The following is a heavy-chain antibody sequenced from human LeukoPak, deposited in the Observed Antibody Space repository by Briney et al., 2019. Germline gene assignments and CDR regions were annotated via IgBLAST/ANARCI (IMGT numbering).Heavy chain of an antibody. V-gene: IGHV4-59*01. CDR2: IYYSGST. CDR1: GGSISSYY. J-gene: IGHJ6*03. CDR3: ARGPPAYYYYMDV. Sequence: SETLSLTCTASGGSISSYYWSWIRQPPGKGLEWIGYIYYSGSTNYNPSLKSRVTISVDTSKNQFSLKLSSVTAADTAVYYCARGPPAYYYYMDVWGKGTTVTVSS.